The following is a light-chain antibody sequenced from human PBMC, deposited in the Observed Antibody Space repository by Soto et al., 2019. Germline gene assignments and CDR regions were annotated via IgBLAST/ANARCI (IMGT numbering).Light chain of an antibody. CDR2: GNS. CDR1: SSNIGAGYD. CDR3: QSYDSTLRGV. J-gene: IGLJ1*01. Sequence: QSVLTQPPSVSGAPGQRVTISCTGSSSNIGAGYDVHWYQQLPGTAPKLLIYGNSNRPSGVPDRFSGSKSGTSASLAITGLQAEDEADYYCQSYDSTLRGVFGLGTKLTVL. V-gene: IGLV1-40*01.